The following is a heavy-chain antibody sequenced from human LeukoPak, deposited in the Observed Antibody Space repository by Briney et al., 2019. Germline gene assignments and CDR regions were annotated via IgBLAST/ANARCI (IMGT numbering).Heavy chain of an antibody. V-gene: IGHV5-51*01. J-gene: IGHJ5*02. CDR2: IYPGDSDT. D-gene: IGHD3-22*01. CDR1: GYSFSSYW. CDR3: ARPVGTYFDTSRGYFDP. Sequence: GESLQISCKGSGYSFSSYWIGWVRQMPGKGLEWMGIIYPGDSDTRYSPSFQGQVTISADKSISTAYLQWSSLKASDTAIYYCARPVGTYFDTSRGYFDPWDQGTLVTVPS.